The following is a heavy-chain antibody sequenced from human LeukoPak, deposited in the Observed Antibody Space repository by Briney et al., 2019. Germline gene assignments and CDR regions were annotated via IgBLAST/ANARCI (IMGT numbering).Heavy chain of an antibody. V-gene: IGHV4-34*01. CDR1: GESFSGYY. Sequence: SETLSLTCAVYGESFSGYYWSWIRHPPGKGLEWXXEINQSGTTNYSPSLKSRVSISVDPSKNQFSLRLNSVNAADTAVYFCARGPSHGGKYRGFFDHWGQGTLVTVSS. J-gene: IGHJ4*02. D-gene: IGHD4-23*01. CDR3: ARGPSHGGKYRGFFDH. CDR2: INQSGTT.